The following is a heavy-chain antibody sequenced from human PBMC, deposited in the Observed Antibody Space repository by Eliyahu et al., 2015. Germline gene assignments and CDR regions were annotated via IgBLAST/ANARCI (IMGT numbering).Heavy chain of an antibody. V-gene: IGHV3-23*01. CDR2: INAGGSST. Sequence: EVQLLESGGGLVQXXGSLRLXCAASRFTFSSYAMSWARQAPGKGLEWVSTINAGGSSTYYADSVKGRFTISRDNSKNTLYLQMNSLRAEDTAVYYCDASDYWGQGTLVTVSS. CDR1: RFTFSSYA. J-gene: IGHJ4*02. CDR3: DASDY.